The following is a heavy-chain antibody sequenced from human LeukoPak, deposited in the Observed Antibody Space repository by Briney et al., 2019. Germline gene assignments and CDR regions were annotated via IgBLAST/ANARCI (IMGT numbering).Heavy chain of an antibody. D-gene: IGHD2-2*01. V-gene: IGHV4-34*01. J-gene: IGHJ5*02. CDR1: GWSFNDYY. CDR3: ARGQVPAARGYNWFDP. CDR2: INARGDT. Sequence: PSETLSLTCAVYGWSFNDYYWNWIRQPPANGLEWVGEINARGDTNFNPSLKSRVTISVDTSKSQFSLTLTSMIAADTAVYYCARGQVPAARGYNWFDPWGQGTLVTVSS.